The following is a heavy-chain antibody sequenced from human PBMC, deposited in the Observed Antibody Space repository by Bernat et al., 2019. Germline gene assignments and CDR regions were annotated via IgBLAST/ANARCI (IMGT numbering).Heavy chain of an antibody. CDR3: ARQDGESRYHFDF. D-gene: IGHD3-10*01. J-gene: IGHJ4*02. Sequence: EVQLVQSGAEVKKPGESLKISCKGSGYDFAIYWVGWVRQMPGKGLEWMGIIYPGDSKTRNSPSFPGQVTISADKTIRTAYLQWSSLKASDTAIYYCARQDGESRYHFDFWCQGTLVTVSS. CDR2: IYPGDSKT. CDR1: GYDFAIYW. V-gene: IGHV5-51*01.